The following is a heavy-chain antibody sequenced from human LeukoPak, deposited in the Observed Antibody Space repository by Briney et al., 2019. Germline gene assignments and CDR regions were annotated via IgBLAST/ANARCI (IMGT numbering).Heavy chain of an antibody. D-gene: IGHD1-26*01. J-gene: IGHJ4*02. CDR2: ISDSGGST. CDR1: GFTFSSYA. CDR3: AKDPGARGVGATPSN. V-gene: IGHV3-23*01. Sequence: PGGSLRLSCAASGFTFSSYAMSWFRQAPGKGLEWVSGISDSGGSTYSADSVKGRFTISRDNSKNTLYLQMNSLRAEDTAVYYCAKDPGARGVGATPSNWGQGTLVTVSS.